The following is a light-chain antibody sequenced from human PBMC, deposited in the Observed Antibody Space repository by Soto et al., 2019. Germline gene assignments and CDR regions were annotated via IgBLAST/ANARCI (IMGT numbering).Light chain of an antibody. J-gene: IGKJ5*01. V-gene: IGKV1-12*01. Sequence: DIQMTQSPSSVSASVGDRVTFTCRASQNISKWLAWHQQKPGKAPKFLIFAASTLQRGVPSRFSGSGSGTDFTLTINGLQPDDFATYYCQQATSFPITFGQGTRLEIK. CDR1: QNISKW. CDR2: AAS. CDR3: QQATSFPIT.